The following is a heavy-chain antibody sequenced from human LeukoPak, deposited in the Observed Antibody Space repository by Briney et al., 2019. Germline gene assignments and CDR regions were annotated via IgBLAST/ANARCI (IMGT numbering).Heavy chain of an antibody. CDR1: GFTFTSSA. CDR3: ARSGSSNWFDP. V-gene: IGHV1-58*02. CDR2: IVVGSGNT. Sequence: SVKVSCKASGFTFTSSAMQWVRQARGQRLEWIGWIVVGSGNTNYAQKFQERVTITRDMSTSTAYMELSRLRSDDTAVYYCARSGSSNWFDPWGQGTLVTVSS. D-gene: IGHD6-6*01. J-gene: IGHJ5*02.